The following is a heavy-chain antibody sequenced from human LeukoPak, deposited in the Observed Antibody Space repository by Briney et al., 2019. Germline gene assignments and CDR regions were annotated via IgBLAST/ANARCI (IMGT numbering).Heavy chain of an antibody. D-gene: IGHD2-2*01. J-gene: IGHJ4*02. V-gene: IGHV3-21*01. Sequence: GGSLRLSCAASGFTFSSYSMNWVRQAPGKGLEWVSSISSSSSYIYYADSAKGRFTISRDNAKNSLYLQMNSLRAEDTAVYYCARAREGYCSSTSCYYFDYWGQGTLVTVSS. CDR2: ISSSSSYI. CDR3: ARAREGYCSSTSCYYFDY. CDR1: GFTFSSYS.